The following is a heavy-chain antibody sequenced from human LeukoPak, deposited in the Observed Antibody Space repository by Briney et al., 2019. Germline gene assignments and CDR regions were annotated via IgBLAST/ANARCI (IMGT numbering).Heavy chain of an antibody. J-gene: IGHJ3*02. CDR3: ARGFQSGSDAFDI. D-gene: IGHD3-3*01. CDR1: GGSISSHY. CDR2: IYYSGST. V-gene: IGHV4-59*11. Sequence: SETLSLTCTVSGGSISSHYWSWIRQPPGKGLEWIGYIYYSGSTNYNPSLKSRVTISVDTSKNQFSLKLSSVTAADTDVYYCARGFQSGSDAFDIWGQGTMVTVSS.